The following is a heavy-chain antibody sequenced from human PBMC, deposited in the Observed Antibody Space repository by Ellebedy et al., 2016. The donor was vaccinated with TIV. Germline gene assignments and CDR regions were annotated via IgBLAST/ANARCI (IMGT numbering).Heavy chain of an antibody. CDR1: GISLRSYA. D-gene: IGHD1-7*01. V-gene: IGHV3-23*01. J-gene: IGHJ5*01. CDR2: VGGNGVTT. Sequence: PGGSLRLSCAASGISLRSYAMTSVRHATGRGMDWVSTVGGNGVTTYYGQSVKGRFTVSRDTSRNTLYLQMSSLRAEDTDVYYCAKLPVAYNWNYADDSWGQGTLVTVSS. CDR3: AKLPVAYNWNYADDS.